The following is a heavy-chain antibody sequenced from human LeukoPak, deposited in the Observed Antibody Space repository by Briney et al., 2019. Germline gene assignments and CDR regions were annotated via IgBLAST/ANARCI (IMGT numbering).Heavy chain of an antibody. CDR3: ARGSDLFGY. J-gene: IGHJ4*02. Sequence: SETLSLTCAVYGGSFSGYYWSWIRQRPGKGLEWIGEINHSGSTNYNPSLKSRVTISVDTSKNQFSLKLSSVTAADTAVYYCARGSDLFGYWGQGTLVTVSS. V-gene: IGHV4-34*01. CDR2: INHSGST. CDR1: GGSFSGYY. D-gene: IGHD2-21*01.